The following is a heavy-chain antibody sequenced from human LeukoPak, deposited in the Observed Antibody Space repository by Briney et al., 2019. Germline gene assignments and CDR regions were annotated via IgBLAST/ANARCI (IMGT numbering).Heavy chain of an antibody. V-gene: IGHV1-2*02. CDR3: ARGEFICTINTCYASALDS. CDR2: INPNSGDT. J-gene: IGHJ4*02. D-gene: IGHD2-2*01. Sequence: ASVKVSCKASGFTLVDYIHWVRQDPRQGLQWMGWINPNSGDTEYAQKFQGRVTMTRDTSVSTVYMELSSLRSDDTAVYYCARGEFICTINTCYASALDSWGQGTLVTVSS. CDR1: GFTLVDY.